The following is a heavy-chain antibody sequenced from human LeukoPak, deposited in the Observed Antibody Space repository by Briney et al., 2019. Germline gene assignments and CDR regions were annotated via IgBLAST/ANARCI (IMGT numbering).Heavy chain of an antibody. CDR1: RFTFSSYA. CDR3: ARPLVDCSSTSCYRMPYYYYYGMDV. D-gene: IGHD2-2*01. Sequence: GGSLRLSCAASRFTFSSYAMHWVRQAPGKGLEWVAVIWYDGSNKYYADSVKGRFTVSRDNSKNTLYLQMHSLRAEDTAVYYCARPLVDCSSTSCYRMPYYYYYGMDVWGQGTTVTVSS. V-gene: IGHV3-33*08. CDR2: IWYDGSNK. J-gene: IGHJ6*02.